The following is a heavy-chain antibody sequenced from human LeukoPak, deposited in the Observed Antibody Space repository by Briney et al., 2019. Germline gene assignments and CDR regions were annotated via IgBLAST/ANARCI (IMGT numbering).Heavy chain of an antibody. D-gene: IGHD3-22*01. Sequence: SETLSLTCAVYGGSFSGYYWSWIRQPPGKGLEWVGEINHSGSTNYNPSLKSRVTISVDTSKNQFSLKLSSVTAADTAVYYCARQDDSSGYLDYWGQGALVTVSS. CDR1: GGSFSGYY. V-gene: IGHV4-34*01. CDR3: ARQDDSSGYLDY. CDR2: INHSGST. J-gene: IGHJ4*02.